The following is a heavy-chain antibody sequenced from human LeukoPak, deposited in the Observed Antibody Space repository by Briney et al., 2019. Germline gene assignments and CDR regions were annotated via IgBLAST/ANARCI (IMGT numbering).Heavy chain of an antibody. D-gene: IGHD4-17*01. CDR1: GGSISNSNW. J-gene: IGHJ4*02. Sequence: PSGTLSLTCAVSGGSISNSNWWSWVRQPPGKGLEWIGEIYHSGSTNYNPSLKSRVTISIDMSKNQFSLKLSSVTAADTAIYYCASGDLYYFDYWGQGTLVTVSS. V-gene: IGHV4-4*02. CDR3: ASGDLYYFDY. CDR2: IYHSGST.